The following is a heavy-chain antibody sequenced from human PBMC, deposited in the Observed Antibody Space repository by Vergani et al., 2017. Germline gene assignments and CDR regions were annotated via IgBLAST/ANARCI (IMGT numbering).Heavy chain of an antibody. CDR3: AKGQQLVFFSVDV. V-gene: IGHV3-9*01. J-gene: IGHJ6*04. CDR2: VSWNSETI. CDR1: GFRFDEYA. D-gene: IGHD6-13*01. Sequence: EEKLVESGGGLVQPGRSLRLSCEASGFRFDEYAMHWVRRVPGKGLEWVSGVSWNSETIRYADSVKGRFTFSRDNAKSSLYLQMDSLRPEDTAHYYCAKGQQLVFFSVDVWGIGTSVTVTA.